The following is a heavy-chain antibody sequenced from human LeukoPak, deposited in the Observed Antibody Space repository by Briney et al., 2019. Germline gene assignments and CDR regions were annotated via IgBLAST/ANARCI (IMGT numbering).Heavy chain of an antibody. J-gene: IGHJ4*02. V-gene: IGHV4-34*01. CDR2: INHSGST. Sequence: PSETLSLTCAVYGGSFSGYYWSWIRQPPGKGLEWIGEINHSGSTNYNPSLKSRVTISVDTSKNQFSLKLSSVTAADTAVYYCARGVVRSPRDYWGQGTLVTVSS. CDR1: GGSFSGYY. D-gene: IGHD4-23*01. CDR3: ARGVVRSPRDY.